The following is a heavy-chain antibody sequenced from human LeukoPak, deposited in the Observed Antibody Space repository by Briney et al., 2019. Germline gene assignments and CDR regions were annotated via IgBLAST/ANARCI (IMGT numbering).Heavy chain of an antibody. Sequence: SETLSLTCTVSGGSINSSSYYWGWIRQPPGKGLEWIGSIYYSGSTYYNPSLKSRVTISVDTSKNQFSLKLSSVTAADTAVYYCARVPYQLLYYYYYYMDVWGKGTTVTVSS. J-gene: IGHJ6*03. D-gene: IGHD2-2*01. CDR3: ARVPYQLLYYYYYYMDV. CDR2: IYYSGST. CDR1: GGSINSSSYY. V-gene: IGHV4-39*07.